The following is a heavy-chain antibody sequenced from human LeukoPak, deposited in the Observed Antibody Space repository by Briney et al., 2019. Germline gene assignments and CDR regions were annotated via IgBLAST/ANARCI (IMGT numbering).Heavy chain of an antibody. Sequence: GGSLRLSCEVSGFTVTSNYMTWVRQAPGKGLEWVSVIYSSRTTKYSDSVKGRFTISRDNAKNSVNLQMNNLRVEDTAVYYCVKTARLADYWGQGTLVTVSS. V-gene: IGHV3-53*01. CDR2: IYSSRTT. J-gene: IGHJ4*02. D-gene: IGHD6-6*01. CDR3: VKTARLADY. CDR1: GFTVTSNY.